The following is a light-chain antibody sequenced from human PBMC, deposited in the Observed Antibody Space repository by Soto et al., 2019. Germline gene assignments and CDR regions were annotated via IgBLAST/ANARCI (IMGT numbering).Light chain of an antibody. V-gene: IGLV1-44*01. Sequence: QSFLTQPPSASGAPGQRVTTSCSGSASNIGRDPVNWYQQVPGTAPKLLIYENNHRPSGVPDRFSGSKSGTSASLVISGLQSEDEAEYFCAGWDGSLKGFVFGTGT. CDR3: AGWDGSLKGFV. J-gene: IGLJ1*01. CDR2: ENN. CDR1: ASNIGRDP.